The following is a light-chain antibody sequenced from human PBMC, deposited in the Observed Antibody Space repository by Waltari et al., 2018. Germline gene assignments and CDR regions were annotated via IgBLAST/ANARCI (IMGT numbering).Light chain of an antibody. CDR3: QEYYTIPPWA. CDR1: RSILSSANNKNY. J-gene: IGKJ1*01. Sequence: DIVMTQSPDSLAMSLGERATINCRSSRSILSSANNKNYLGWYQKKPGQPPKLLFYWASTRQSVVPDRFSASGSGTDFSLTISSLQAEDVAVYYCQEYYTIPPWAFGQGTKVEIK. V-gene: IGKV4-1*01. CDR2: WAS.